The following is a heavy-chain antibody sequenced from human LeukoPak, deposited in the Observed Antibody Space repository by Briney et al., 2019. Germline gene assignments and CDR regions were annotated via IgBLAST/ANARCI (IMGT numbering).Heavy chain of an antibody. CDR2: ISWNSGSI. V-gene: IGHV3-9*01. J-gene: IGHJ4*02. Sequence: PGGSLRLSCAASGFTFDDYAMHWVRQAPGKGLEWVSGISWNSGSIGYADSVEGRFTISRDNAKNSLYLQMNSLRAEDTALYYCAKARGSLPSFPTDYWGQGTLVTVSS. CDR1: GFTFDDYA. CDR3: AKARGSLPSFPTDY. D-gene: IGHD3-16*01.